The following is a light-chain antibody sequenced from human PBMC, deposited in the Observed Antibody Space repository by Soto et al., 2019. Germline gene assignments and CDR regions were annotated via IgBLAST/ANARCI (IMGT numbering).Light chain of an antibody. J-gene: IGKJ2*01. Sequence: DIVTTQSPDSLAVSLGERATINCKSSQSVLYSSNNKNYLAWYQQKPGQPPKLLIYCASTRESGVTDRFSGSGSGTDFTLTISSLQAEDVAVYYCQQYYGTPYTFGQGTKLEIK. CDR2: CAS. CDR1: QSVLYSSNNKNY. V-gene: IGKV4-1*01. CDR3: QQYYGTPYT.